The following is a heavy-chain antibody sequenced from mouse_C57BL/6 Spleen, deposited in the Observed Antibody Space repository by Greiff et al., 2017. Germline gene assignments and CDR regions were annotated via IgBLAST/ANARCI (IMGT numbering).Heavy chain of an antibody. Sequence: EVNVVESGGGLVQPKGSLKLSCAASGFSFNTYDMNWVRQAPGKGLEWVARIRSKSNNYATYYADSVKDRFTISRDDSESMLYLQMNNLKTEDTAMYYCVRTDYYDYDRVESYAMDYWGQGTSVTVSS. J-gene: IGHJ4*01. CDR2: IRSKSNNYAT. CDR1: GFSFNTYD. CDR3: VRTDYYDYDRVESYAMDY. V-gene: IGHV10-1*01. D-gene: IGHD2-4*01.